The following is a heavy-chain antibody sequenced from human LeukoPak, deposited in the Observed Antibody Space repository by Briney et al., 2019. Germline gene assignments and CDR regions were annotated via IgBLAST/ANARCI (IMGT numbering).Heavy chain of an antibody. CDR3: ARRLRQNLFDP. J-gene: IGHJ5*02. CDR1: GVPISSDY. Sequence: SETLSLTCTVSGVPISSDYWSWIRLPPGKGLEWIGYIYYSGSSNYNPSLKSRVTMSVGTSKNQFSLKLTSVTAADTAVYYCARRLRQNLFDPWGQGTLVTVSS. V-gene: IGHV4-59*08. CDR2: IYYSGSS. D-gene: IGHD4-17*01.